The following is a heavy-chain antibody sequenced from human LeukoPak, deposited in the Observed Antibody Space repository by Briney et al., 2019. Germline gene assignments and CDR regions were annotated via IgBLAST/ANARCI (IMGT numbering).Heavy chain of an antibody. CDR1: GFTFSSYN. CDR2: ISSSSSTI. J-gene: IGHJ6*02. D-gene: IGHD1-26*01. V-gene: IGHV3-48*02. Sequence: GGSLRLSCEASGFTFSSYNMNWVRQAPGKGLEWVSYISSSSSTIYYADSVKGRFTISRDNAKNSLYLQMNSLRDEDTAVYYCARGEWSTSAYGMDVWGQGTTATVSS. CDR3: ARGEWSTSAYGMDV.